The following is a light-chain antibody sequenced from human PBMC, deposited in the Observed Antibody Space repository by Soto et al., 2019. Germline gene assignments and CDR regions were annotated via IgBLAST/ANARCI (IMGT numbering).Light chain of an antibody. Sequence: IQLTQSPTSLSASVGDRVTITCRASQDISTFVAWYHQRPGKAPKLLIFGATTLQDGVPSTFTGSGSGPDFALTISSLQPEDFATYYCHYLNPFPLFTFGPGTKVDVK. CDR3: HYLNPFPLFT. CDR1: QDISTF. J-gene: IGKJ3*01. V-gene: IGKV1-9*01. CDR2: GAT.